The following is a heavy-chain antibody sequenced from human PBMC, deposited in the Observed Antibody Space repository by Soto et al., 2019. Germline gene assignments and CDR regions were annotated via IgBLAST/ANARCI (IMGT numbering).Heavy chain of an antibody. CDR1: GGSIISGGYY. CDR2: IYYSGRT. D-gene: IGHD2-2*02. CDR3: AREGGYCSSTSCYTHFDY. J-gene: IGHJ4*02. Sequence: SEPLSLTCTVSGGSIISGGYYWSWIRQHAVNCLEWFGYIYYSGRTYYNPSLNIRVTISVDTSKNQFSLKLSSVTAADTAVYYCAREGGYCSSTSCYTHFDYWGQGTLVTVSS. V-gene: IGHV4-31*03.